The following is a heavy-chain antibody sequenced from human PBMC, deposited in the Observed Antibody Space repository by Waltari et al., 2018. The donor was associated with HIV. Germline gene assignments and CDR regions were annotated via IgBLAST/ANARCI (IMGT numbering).Heavy chain of an antibody. D-gene: IGHD2-21*01. Sequence: QVQLQVSGPGLVKSSQTMSLTCTVSGGSISSSNYYWSWIRRHAGKGLDWIGRVFLRGSTNYNPSLKSRIAMSIDPSKNQFSLNLRSVTAEDTATYFCARRYCGRACNDFYYFDLWGRGTLVTVSS. CDR3: ARRYCGRACNDFYYFDL. J-gene: IGHJ2*01. V-gene: IGHV4-61*02. CDR1: GGSISSSNYY. CDR2: VFLRGST.